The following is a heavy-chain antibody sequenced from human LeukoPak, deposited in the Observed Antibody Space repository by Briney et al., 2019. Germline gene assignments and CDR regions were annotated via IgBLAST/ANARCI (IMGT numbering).Heavy chain of an antibody. Sequence: GGSLRLSCAASGFTFSTYWMSWVRQAPGKGLEWVANIIQDGSEKYYVDSVKGRFTISRDNAKNSLYLQMNSLRAEDTAVYYCARAVNGVFNYFDYWGQGTLVTVSS. CDR2: IIQDGSEK. CDR3: ARAVNGVFNYFDY. J-gene: IGHJ4*02. D-gene: IGHD2-8*01. V-gene: IGHV3-7*01. CDR1: GFTFSTYW.